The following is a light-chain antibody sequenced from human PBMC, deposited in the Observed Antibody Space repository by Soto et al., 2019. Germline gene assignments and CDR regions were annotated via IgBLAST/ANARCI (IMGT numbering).Light chain of an antibody. V-gene: IGKV3-15*01. CDR1: QSIKRSS. Sequence: EIVMTQSPATLSGSPGEGATLSCRASQSIKRSSLAWYQQKPGQAPRLLIFGASTRVTGIPARFSGSGSGTDFTLSISTLEPDDFAVYYCQQRSNWPLTFGGGTKVDIK. J-gene: IGKJ4*01. CDR3: QQRSNWPLT. CDR2: GAS.